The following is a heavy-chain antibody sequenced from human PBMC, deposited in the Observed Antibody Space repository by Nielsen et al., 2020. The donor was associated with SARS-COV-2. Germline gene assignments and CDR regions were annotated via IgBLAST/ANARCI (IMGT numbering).Heavy chain of an antibody. V-gene: IGHV4-59*01. CDR3: ARGGFGEVYYYYGMDV. CDR2: IYHSGST. Sequence: SETLSLTCTVSGGSISSYYWSWIRQPPGKGLEWITYIYHSGSTYYNPSLKSRVSISVDTSKNQFSLKLSSVTAADTAVYYCARGGFGEVYYYYGMDVWGQGTTVTVSS. D-gene: IGHD3-10*01. CDR1: GGSISSYY. J-gene: IGHJ6*02.